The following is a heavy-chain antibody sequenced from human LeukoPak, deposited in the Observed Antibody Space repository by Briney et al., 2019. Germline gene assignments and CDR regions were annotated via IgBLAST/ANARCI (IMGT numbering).Heavy chain of an antibody. CDR1: GYTLTELS. CDR2: FDPEDGET. V-gene: IGHV1-24*01. J-gene: IGHJ4*02. D-gene: IGHD3-10*01. Sequence: GASVKVSCKVSGYTLTELSMHWVRQAPGKGLERGGGFDPEDGETIYAQKFQGRVTMTEDTSTDTAYMELSSLRSEDTAVYYCARYPTMVRGVPLDYWGQGTLVTVSS. CDR3: ARYPTMVRGVPLDY.